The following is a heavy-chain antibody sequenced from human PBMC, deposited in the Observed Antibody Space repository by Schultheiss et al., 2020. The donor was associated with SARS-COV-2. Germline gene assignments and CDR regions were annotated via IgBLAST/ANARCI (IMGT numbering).Heavy chain of an antibody. CDR2: IYSGGST. CDR3: AKGQIQYVHYMDV. Sequence: GESLKISCAASGFTFSSYAMSWVRQAPGKGLEWVAVIYSGGSTYYADSVKGRFTISRDNSKNTLHLQVTSLRAEDTAVYYCAKGQIQYVHYMDVWGKGTTVTVSS. V-gene: IGHV3-23*03. J-gene: IGHJ6*03. CDR1: GFTFSSYA. D-gene: IGHD4-11*01.